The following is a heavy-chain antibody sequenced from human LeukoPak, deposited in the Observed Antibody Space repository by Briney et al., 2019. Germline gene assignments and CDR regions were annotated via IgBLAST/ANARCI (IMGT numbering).Heavy chain of an antibody. D-gene: IGHD3-22*01. CDR2: IYPGDSDT. CDR1: GYSFTSYW. Sequence: GESLKISCKGSGYSFTSYWIGWVRQMPGKGLEWMGIIYPGDSDTRYSPSFQGQVTISADKSIGTAYLQWSSLKASDTAMYYCARHYDSSEEAFDIWGQGTMVTVSS. V-gene: IGHV5-51*01. CDR3: ARHYDSSEEAFDI. J-gene: IGHJ3*02.